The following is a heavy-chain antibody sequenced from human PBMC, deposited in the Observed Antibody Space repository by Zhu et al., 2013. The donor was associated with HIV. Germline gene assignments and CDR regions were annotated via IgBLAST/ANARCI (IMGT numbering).Heavy chain of an antibody. V-gene: IGHV1-2*02. Sequence: QVQLVQSGAEVKKPGASVKVSCKASGYTFTGYFMHWVRQAPGQGLEWMGWINPNSGGTNYAQKFQGRVTMTRDTAISTAYMEMSRLRSDDTAVYFCARDSSYYDSSGSGWYFDLWGLAPWSLSPQ. J-gene: IGHJ2*01. CDR1: GYTFTGYF. CDR3: ARDSSYYDSSGSGWYFDL. D-gene: IGHD3-22*01. CDR2: INPNSGGT.